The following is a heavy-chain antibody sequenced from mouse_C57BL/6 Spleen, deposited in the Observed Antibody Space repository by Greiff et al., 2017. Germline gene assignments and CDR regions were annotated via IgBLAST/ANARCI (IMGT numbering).Heavy chain of an antibody. V-gene: IGHV1-64*01. CDR3: ARNWDVRGLDY. CDR2: IHPNSGST. J-gene: IGHJ2*01. D-gene: IGHD4-1*01. CDR1: GYTFTSYW. Sequence: QVQLQQPGAELVKPGASVKLSCKASGYTFTSYWMHWVKQRPGQGLEWIGMIHPNSGSTNYNEKFKSKATLTVDKSSSTAYMQLSSLTSEDSAVYYCARNWDVRGLDYWGQGTTLTVSS.